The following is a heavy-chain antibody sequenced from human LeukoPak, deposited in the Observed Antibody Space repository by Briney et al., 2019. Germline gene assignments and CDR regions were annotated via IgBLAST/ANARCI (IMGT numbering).Heavy chain of an antibody. CDR2: ISPNSGDT. D-gene: IGHD4-17*01. CDR1: VYSFIDYY. V-gene: IGHV1-2*02. CDR3: ARGRREGDLGDPPVGY. J-gene: IGHJ4*02. Sequence: GASVKVSCEAFVYSFIDYYIHWVRQAPGQGLEWMGWISPNSGDTNYAQKFPGRVTMTRDTSINTAYMEVSGLISDDTAVYYCARGRREGDLGDPPVGYWGQGTLVTVSS.